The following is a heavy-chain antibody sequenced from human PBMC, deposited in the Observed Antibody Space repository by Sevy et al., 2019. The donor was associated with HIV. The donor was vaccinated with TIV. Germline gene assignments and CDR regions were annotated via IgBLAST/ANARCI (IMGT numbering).Heavy chain of an antibody. CDR1: GGSITSLY. J-gene: IGHJ4*02. V-gene: IGHV4-59*08. D-gene: IGHD1-26*01. CDR3: AGENAWGRGYS. CDR2: IYYNGHI. Sequence: SETLSLTCTVSGGSITSLYWNWIRQPPGKGLEWIANIYYNGHINYNPSLKSRVTLSLEPSKNQFSLRLGSVTAADTAMYYCAGENAWGRGYSWGQGTLVTVSS.